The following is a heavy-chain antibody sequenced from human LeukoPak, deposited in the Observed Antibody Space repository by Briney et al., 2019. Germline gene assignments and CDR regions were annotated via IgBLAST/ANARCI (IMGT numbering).Heavy chain of an antibody. CDR1: GFTFSSNA. CDR2: IGGSGGST. V-gene: IGHV3-23*01. J-gene: IGHJ4*02. Sequence: GGSLRLSCAASGFTFSSNAMTWVRQASGKGLEWVSGIGGSGGSTYYADSVKGRFTISRDNSKNTLYLQMNSLRAEDTAVYYCAKDLTSWNYWGQGTLVTVSS. CDR3: AKDLTSWNY. D-gene: IGHD2-2*01.